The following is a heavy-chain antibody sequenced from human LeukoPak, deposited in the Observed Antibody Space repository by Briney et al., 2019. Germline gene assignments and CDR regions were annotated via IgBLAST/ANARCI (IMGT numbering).Heavy chain of an antibody. CDR1: GYKFTDYY. J-gene: IGHJ5*02. CDR3: TRAFDP. CDR2: IFPSGGKT. Sequence: ASVKVSCKASGYKFTDYYIYWVRQAPGQGLEWMGAIFPSGGKTHYSQKFQGRLTLTRGTSTNTVYMELTGLRSDDTALYFCTRAFDPWGQGTLVTVSS. V-gene: IGHV1-46*01.